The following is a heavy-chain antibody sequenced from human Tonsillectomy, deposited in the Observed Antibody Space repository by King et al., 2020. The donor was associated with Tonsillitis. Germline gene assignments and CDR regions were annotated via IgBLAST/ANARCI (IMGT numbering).Heavy chain of an antibody. CDR2: IIPIFGAA. CDR3: ARDFRAAQLGHQRAYYYYYAVEV. CDR1: GGTFRSYA. Sequence: VQLVESGADVKKPGSSVKVSCKASGGTFRSYAINWVRQAPGQGLELMGGIIPIFGAANYAQKFQGRVTITAAESTSTAYMELSRLRSVDTAVYYCARDFRAAQLGHQRAYYYYYAVEVWGEGAPGTLSS. D-gene: IGHD6-6*01. V-gene: IGHV1-69*01. J-gene: IGHJ6*04.